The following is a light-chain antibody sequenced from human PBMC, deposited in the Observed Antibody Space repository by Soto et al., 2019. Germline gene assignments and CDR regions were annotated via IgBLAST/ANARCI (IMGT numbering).Light chain of an antibody. CDR1: QSLLHSNGYNY. Sequence: DIVMTQSPLSLPVTPGEPASISCRSSQSLLHSNGYNYLDWYLQKPGQSPQLLIYLGSNRASGVPDRFSGSGSGTDFTLKISTVEAEDVGVYYSMQALQTPITFGPGTKVDIK. CDR3: MQALQTPIT. J-gene: IGKJ3*01. CDR2: LGS. V-gene: IGKV2-28*01.